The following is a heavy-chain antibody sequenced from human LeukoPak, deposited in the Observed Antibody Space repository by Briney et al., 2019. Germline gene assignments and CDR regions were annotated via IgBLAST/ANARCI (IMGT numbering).Heavy chain of an antibody. CDR2: ISRNSTYI. CDR3: ARDEGYFFDS. J-gene: IGHJ4*02. CDR1: GFTFSDYI. V-gene: IGHV3-21*01. Sequence: PGGSLRLSSAASGFTFSDYIMNCVRQAPGKGLEWVASISRNSTYIHYADSVKGRFTISRDNARNSLFLQMNSLRAEDTAIYYCARDEGYFFDSWGQGTQVTVSS.